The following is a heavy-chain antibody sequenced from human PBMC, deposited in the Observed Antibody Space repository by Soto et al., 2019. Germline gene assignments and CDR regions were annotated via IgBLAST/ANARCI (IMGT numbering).Heavy chain of an antibody. CDR1: ACTFPRQG. CDR2: ISAKNGNT. J-gene: IGHJ4*02. Sequence: ASVNVSRKTSACTFPRQGSSCVRPAPGQGLEWMGWISAKNGNTNYTHTHQDRVSMTTDTSPSTAYMGLRSLRSDDTAVYYCTRGSQQRLGDSWGQGTLVTVSS. CDR3: TRGSQQRLGDS. D-gene: IGHD6-25*01. V-gene: IGHV1-18*01.